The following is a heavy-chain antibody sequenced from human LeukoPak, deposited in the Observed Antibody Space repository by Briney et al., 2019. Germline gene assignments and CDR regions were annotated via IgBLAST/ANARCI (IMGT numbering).Heavy chain of an antibody. V-gene: IGHV1-2*02. CDR3: ARDKRASSWSGYYIDY. J-gene: IGHJ4*02. D-gene: IGHD3-3*01. Sequence: GASVKVSCKASGYTFTGYYMHWVRQAPGQGLEWMGWINPNSGGTNYAQKFQGRVTMTRDTSISTAYMELSRLRSDDTAVYYCARDKRASSWSGYYIDYWGQGTLVTVSS. CDR2: INPNSGGT. CDR1: GYTFTGYY.